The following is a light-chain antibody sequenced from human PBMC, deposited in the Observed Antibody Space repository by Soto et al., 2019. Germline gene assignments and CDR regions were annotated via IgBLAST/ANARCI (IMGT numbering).Light chain of an antibody. Sequence: QSVLTQPPSASGSPGQSVTISCTGTSSDVGGYNYVSWYQQHPGKAPKLMIYEVTKRPSGVPDRFSGSKSGSTASLTVSGLQAEDEDDYYCSSYAGSNNFVFGGGTKVTVL. CDR2: EVT. CDR3: SSYAGSNNFV. J-gene: IGLJ2*01. CDR1: SSDVGGYNY. V-gene: IGLV2-8*01.